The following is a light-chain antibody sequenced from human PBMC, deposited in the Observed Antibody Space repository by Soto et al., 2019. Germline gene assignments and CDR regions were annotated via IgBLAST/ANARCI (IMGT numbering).Light chain of an antibody. CDR3: QQYNRYWLT. J-gene: IGKJ1*01. CDR2: KAS. Sequence: DIQMTQSPSTLSASVGDRVTITCRASQSISTWLAWYKQKPGKAPKVLIYKASSLQSGVRLRFSGSGSGTDFTLVISSLQPDDFATYYCQQYNRYWLTFDPGTKVEIK. V-gene: IGKV1-5*03. CDR1: QSISTW.